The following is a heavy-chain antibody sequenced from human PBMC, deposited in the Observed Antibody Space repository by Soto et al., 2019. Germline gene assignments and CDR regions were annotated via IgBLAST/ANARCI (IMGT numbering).Heavy chain of an antibody. J-gene: IGHJ6*02. CDR1: GDSVSSNSAA. CDR3: ARGYSGYDSYYYYGMDV. D-gene: IGHD5-12*01. Sequence: HTLSLTCAISGDSVSSNSAAWNWIRQSPSRGLEWLGRTYYRSKWYNDYAVSVKSRITINPDTSKNQFSLQLNSVTPEDTAVYYCARGYSGYDSYYYYGMDVWGQGTTVTVSS. V-gene: IGHV6-1*01. CDR2: TYYRSKWYN.